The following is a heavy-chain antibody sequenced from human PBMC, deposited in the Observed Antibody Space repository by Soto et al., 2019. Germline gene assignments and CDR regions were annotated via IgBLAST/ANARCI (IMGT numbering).Heavy chain of an antibody. CDR1: GFTFSSYG. CDR3: AKGGFGEH. V-gene: IGHV3-30*18. D-gene: IGHD3-10*01. CDR2: ISYDGSNK. Sequence: GGSLRLSCAASGFTFSSYGMHWVRQAPGKGLEWVAVISYDGSNKYYADSVKGRFTISRDNSKNTLYLQMNSLRAEDTAVYYCAKGGFGEHWGQGTLVTVSS. J-gene: IGHJ4*02.